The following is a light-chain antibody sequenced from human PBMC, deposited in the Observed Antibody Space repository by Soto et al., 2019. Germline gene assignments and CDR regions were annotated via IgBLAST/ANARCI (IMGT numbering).Light chain of an antibody. Sequence: QPVLTQPPSVSGAPGQRVTISCTGSSSNIGAGLDVHWYQQLPGTAPKLLIHGNTNRPSGVPDRFSGSTSGTSASLAITGLQAEDEADYYCQSYDSGLSGSVFGTGTKLTVL. J-gene: IGLJ1*01. CDR3: QSYDSGLSGSV. V-gene: IGLV1-40*01. CDR2: GNT. CDR1: SSNIGAGLD.